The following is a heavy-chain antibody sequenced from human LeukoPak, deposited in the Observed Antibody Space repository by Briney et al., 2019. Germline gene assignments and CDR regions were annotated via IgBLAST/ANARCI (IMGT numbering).Heavy chain of an antibody. CDR3: ARSGGGYFDY. J-gene: IGHJ4*02. D-gene: IGHD3-10*01. Sequence: SETLSLTCTVSGGSISSYYWSWIRQPPGKGLEWIGYIYYSGSTNYNPSLKSRVTISVDTSKNQFSLKLSSVTAADTAVYYCARSGGGYFDYWGQGALVTVSS. CDR2: IYYSGST. V-gene: IGHV4-59*01. CDR1: GGSISSYY.